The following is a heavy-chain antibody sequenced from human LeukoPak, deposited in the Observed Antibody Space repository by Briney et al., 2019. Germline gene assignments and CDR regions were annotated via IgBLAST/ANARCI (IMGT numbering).Heavy chain of an antibody. CDR2: VYYSGNT. J-gene: IGHJ4*02. V-gene: IGHV4-39*01. Sequence: SETLSLTCTVSGGYISSSTSFWAWIRQPPGKGLEWIGNVYYSGNTHYNPSLKSRVSISLDTSKSQFSLRLTSVTAADTAVYFCARHGLYQDYGYWGQGILVAVSS. CDR3: ARHGLYQDYGY. D-gene: IGHD3-16*01. CDR1: GGYISSSTSF.